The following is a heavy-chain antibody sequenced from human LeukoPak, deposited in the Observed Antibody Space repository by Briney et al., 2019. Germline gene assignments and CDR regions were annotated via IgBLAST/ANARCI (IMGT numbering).Heavy chain of an antibody. CDR1: GYSFTSYW. J-gene: IGHJ3*02. CDR3: ARLEIVVVTADAFDI. Sequence: GESLKISCKGSGYSFTSYWIGWARQMPGKGLEWMGIIYPGDSDTRYSPSFQGQVTISADKSISTAYLQWSSLKASDTAMYYCARLEIVVVTADAFDIWGQGTMVTVSS. CDR2: IYPGDSDT. D-gene: IGHD2-21*02. V-gene: IGHV5-51*01.